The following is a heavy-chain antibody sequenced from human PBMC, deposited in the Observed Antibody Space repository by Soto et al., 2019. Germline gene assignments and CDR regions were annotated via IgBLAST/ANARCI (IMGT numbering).Heavy chain of an antibody. CDR2: IYSGGSA. V-gene: IGHV3-53*01. J-gene: IGHJ6*02. D-gene: IGHD3-10*01. CDR1: GFTVSSNY. Sequence: PLGGSLRLSCAASGFTVSSNYMSWVRQAPGKGLEWVSVIYSGGSAYYADSVKGRFTISRDNSKNTLYLQMNSLRAEDTAVYYCARSDPPGGDYYYYGMDVWGQGTTVTVSS. CDR3: ARSDPPGGDYYYYGMDV.